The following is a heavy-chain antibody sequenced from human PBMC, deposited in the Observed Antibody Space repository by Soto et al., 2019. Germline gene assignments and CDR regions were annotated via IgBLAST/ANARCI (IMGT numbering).Heavy chain of an antibody. CDR3: ARTIAQWLVRGEADY. CDR2: ISYDGSNK. V-gene: IGHV3-30*03. J-gene: IGHJ4*02. Sequence: LRLSCAASGFAFSSYGMHGVRQAPGKGLGWVAVISYDGSNKYYADSVKGRFTISRDNSKNTLYLQMNSLRAEDTAVYYCARTIAQWLVRGEADYWGQGTLVTVSS. D-gene: IGHD6-19*01. CDR1: GFAFSSYG.